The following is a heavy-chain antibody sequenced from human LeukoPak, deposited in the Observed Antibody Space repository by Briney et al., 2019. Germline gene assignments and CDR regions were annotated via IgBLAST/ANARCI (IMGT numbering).Heavy chain of an antibody. Sequence: ASVKVSCKASGYTFTNCGLSWVRQAPGQGLEWMGWIAAYNGATNYAQNLKGRVTMTTDTSTSTAYMELRSLRSDDTAVYYCARDPITGSTFYHYGMDVRGQGTTVTVSS. J-gene: IGHJ6*02. CDR1: GYTFTNCG. V-gene: IGHV1-18*01. D-gene: IGHD1-7*01. CDR3: ARDPITGSTFYHYGMDV. CDR2: IAAYNGAT.